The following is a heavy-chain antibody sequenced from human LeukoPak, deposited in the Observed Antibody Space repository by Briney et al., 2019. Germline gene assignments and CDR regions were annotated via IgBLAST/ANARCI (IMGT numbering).Heavy chain of an antibody. D-gene: IGHD3-9*01. Sequence: GGSLRLSCAASGFIFSNYAMYWVRQAPGKGLEWVSAISGRSDNTYYAASVKGRFTLSSDSSKNTLYLQMNSLRADDTAVYYCAKWGDYDVLTGYYVSDFWGQGTLVTVSS. V-gene: IGHV3-23*01. J-gene: IGHJ4*02. CDR3: AKWGDYDVLTGYYVSDF. CDR2: ISGRSDNT. CDR1: GFIFSNYA.